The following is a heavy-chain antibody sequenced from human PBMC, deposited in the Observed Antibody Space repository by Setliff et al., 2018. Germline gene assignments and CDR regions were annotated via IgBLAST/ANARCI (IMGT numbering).Heavy chain of an antibody. D-gene: IGHD1-26*01. V-gene: IGHV1-46*01. Sequence: ASVKVSCKTSGYAFTDNYMHWVRQAPGQGLEWMGIINPSGGSTSYAQKFQGRVTMTRDTSASTAYMELSSLRSEDTAVYYCARKRLGWEQLYAFDIWGQGTMVTVSS. J-gene: IGHJ3*02. CDR1: GYAFTDNY. CDR2: INPSGGST. CDR3: ARKRLGWEQLYAFDI.